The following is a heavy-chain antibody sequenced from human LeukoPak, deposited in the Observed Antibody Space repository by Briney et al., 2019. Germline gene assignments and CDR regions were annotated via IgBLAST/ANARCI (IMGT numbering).Heavy chain of an antibody. Sequence: PGGSLRLSCAASGLTFSSYSMNWVRQAPGKGLEWVSSISSSSSYLYYADSVKGRFTISRDNAKNSLYLQMNSLRAEDTAVYYCARGGYCSGGSCYQDAFDIWGQGTMVTVSS. D-gene: IGHD2-15*01. V-gene: IGHV3-21*01. CDR3: ARGGYCSGGSCYQDAFDI. CDR1: GLTFSSYS. CDR2: ISSSSSYL. J-gene: IGHJ3*02.